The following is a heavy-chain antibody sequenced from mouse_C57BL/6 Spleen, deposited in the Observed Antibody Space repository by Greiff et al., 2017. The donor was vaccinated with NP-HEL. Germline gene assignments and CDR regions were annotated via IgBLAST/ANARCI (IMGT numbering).Heavy chain of an antibody. CDR1: GYTFTSYG. V-gene: IGHV1-81*01. J-gene: IGHJ1*03. D-gene: IGHD6-1*01. CDR2: IYPRSGNT. CDR3: AREEASGSYWYFDV. Sequence: VQLQQSGAELARPGASVKLSCKASGYTFTSYGISWVKQRTGQGLEWIGEIYPRSGNTYYNEKFKGKATLTADKSSSTAYMELRSLTSEDSAVYFCAREEASGSYWYFDVWGTGTTVTVSS.